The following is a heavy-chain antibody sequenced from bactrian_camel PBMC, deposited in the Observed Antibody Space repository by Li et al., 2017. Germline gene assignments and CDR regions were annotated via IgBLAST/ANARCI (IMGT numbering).Heavy chain of an antibody. V-gene: IGHV3S53*01. Sequence: HVQLVESGGGSVQPGGSLRLSCAVSGYSANSRCMAWIRQAPGAEREGVAAIATGGSTYYAEFGRGRFTISHDNANTAYLQMNYLTPEDTAMYVCAGSLPYWMSFPLRDDEYQYWGEGTQVTVS. CDR1: GYSANSRC. CDR3: AGSLPYWMSFPLRDDEYQY. CDR2: IATGGST. D-gene: IGHD1*01. J-gene: IGHJ4*01.